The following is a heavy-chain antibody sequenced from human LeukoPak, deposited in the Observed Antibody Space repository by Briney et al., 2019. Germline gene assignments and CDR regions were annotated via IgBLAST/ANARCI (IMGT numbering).Heavy chain of an antibody. Sequence: PGGSLRLSCAASGFTLSSYAMSWVRQAPGKGLEWVSAISGSGGSTYYADSVKGRFTISRDNSKNTLYLQMNSLRAEDTAVYYCAKGIGYYYYYGMDVWGQGTTVTVSS. CDR3: AKGIGYYYYYGMDV. J-gene: IGHJ6*02. CDR1: GFTLSSYA. CDR2: ISGSGGST. V-gene: IGHV3-23*01. D-gene: IGHD2/OR15-2a*01.